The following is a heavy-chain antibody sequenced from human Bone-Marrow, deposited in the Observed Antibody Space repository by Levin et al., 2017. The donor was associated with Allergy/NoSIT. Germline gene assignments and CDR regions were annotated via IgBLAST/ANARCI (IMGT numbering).Heavy chain of an antibody. Sequence: GGSLRLSCVASGFKFADHAMSWVRQTPGKGLEWLGFITRKALNETTEYAMSVRGRFTISRDDSKSMVFLQMNNLKNEDTAVYYCVREASDSATDEGYYRDYGMDVWGQGTTVTVSS. CDR1: GFKFADHA. J-gene: IGHJ6*02. D-gene: IGHD1-26*01. CDR2: ITRKALNETT. CDR3: VREASDSATDEGYYRDYGMDV. V-gene: IGHV3-49*04.